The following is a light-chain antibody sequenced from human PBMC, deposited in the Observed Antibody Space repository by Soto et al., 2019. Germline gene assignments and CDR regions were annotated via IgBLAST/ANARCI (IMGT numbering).Light chain of an antibody. J-gene: IGLJ1*01. V-gene: IGLV2-8*01. CDR3: SSFAGTNSFV. CDR2: EVS. Sequence: QSALTQPPSASGSPGQSVTISCTGTSSDVGTYNYVSWYQQRPVKAPKLIIYEVSRRPSGVPDRIFGSKSDNTASLTVSGLQAEDEADDYCSSFAGTNSFVFGTGTKLTVL. CDR1: SSDVGTYNY.